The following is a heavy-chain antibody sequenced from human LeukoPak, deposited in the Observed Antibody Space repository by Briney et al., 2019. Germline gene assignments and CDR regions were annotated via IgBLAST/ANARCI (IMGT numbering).Heavy chain of an antibody. CDR3: ARGYSGDDDFFY. V-gene: IGHV3-23*01. J-gene: IGHJ4*02. CDR2: ISGSGSST. Sequence: GGSLRLSCAASGFTFSSYAMNWVRQAPGKGLEWVSAISGSGSSTYSADSVKGRFTISRDNSKNTLYLQMNNLRAEDTAVYYCARGYSGDDDFFYWGQGTLVTVSS. CDR1: GFTFSSYA. D-gene: IGHD5-12*01.